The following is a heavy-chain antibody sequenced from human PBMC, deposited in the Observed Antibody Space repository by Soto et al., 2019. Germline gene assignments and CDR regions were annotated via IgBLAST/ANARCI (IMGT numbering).Heavy chain of an antibody. V-gene: IGHV1-2*04. CDR2: INPNSGGT. Sequence: ASVKVSCKASGYTFTGYYMHWGRQAPGQGREWMGWINPNSGGTNYAQKFQGWVTMTRDTSISTAYMEMSRLRSDDSAVYYCAREGNSSFDFWGQGTLVTVSS. CDR1: GYTFTGYY. J-gene: IGHJ4*02. CDR3: AREGNSSFDF. D-gene: IGHD6-6*01.